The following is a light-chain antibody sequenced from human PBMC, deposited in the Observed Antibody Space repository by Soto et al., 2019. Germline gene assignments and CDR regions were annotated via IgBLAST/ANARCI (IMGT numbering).Light chain of an antibody. CDR2: DGS. J-gene: IGKJ1*01. CDR3: QQYITYSGT. V-gene: IGKV1-5*01. CDR1: QSVSNW. Sequence: DIQMTQSPSTVSASVGDRVTITCRASQSVSNWLAWYQQKPGKAPKVLIYDGSSLESGVPSRFSGSGFGTEFTLTISSLQPDDFATYYCQQYITYSGTFGQGTKVDIK.